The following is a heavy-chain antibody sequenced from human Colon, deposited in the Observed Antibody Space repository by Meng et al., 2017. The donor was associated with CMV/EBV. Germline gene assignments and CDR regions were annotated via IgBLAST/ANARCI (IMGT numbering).Heavy chain of an antibody. D-gene: IGHD3-3*01. V-gene: IGHV4-39*07. CDR3: ARVFPPIFGIVKNSFNWFDP. J-gene: IGHJ5*02. CDR2: IYYSGTT. Sequence: GSLRLSCSVSGASIRSSDYYWGWIRQPPGKGLEWIGNIYYSGTTSYNPSLKSRVTVSMDTSKHQFSLNLGFVTAADTAVYYCARVFPPIFGIVKNSFNWFDPWGQGILVTVSS. CDR1: GASIRSSDYY.